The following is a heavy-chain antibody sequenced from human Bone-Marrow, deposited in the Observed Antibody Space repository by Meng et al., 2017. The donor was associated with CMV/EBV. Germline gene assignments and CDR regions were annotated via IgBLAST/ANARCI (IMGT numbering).Heavy chain of an antibody. Sequence: SVKVSCKASGGTFSSYAISWVRQAPGQGLEWMGGIIPILGIANYAQKFQGRATITADKSTSTAYMELSSLRSEDTAVYYCARGRPPRTPKMQYYFDYWGQGTLVTVSS. V-gene: IGHV1-69*10. CDR1: GGTFSSYA. J-gene: IGHJ4*02. D-gene: IGHD6-19*01. CDR3: ARGRPPRTPKMQYYFDY. CDR2: IIPILGIA.